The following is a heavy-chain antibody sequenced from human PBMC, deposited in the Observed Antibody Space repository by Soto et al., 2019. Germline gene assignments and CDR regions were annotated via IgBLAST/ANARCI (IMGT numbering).Heavy chain of an antibody. J-gene: IGHJ4*02. CDR2: IFDRGSTSNKFDSGSS. CDR1: GASITGFY. D-gene: IGHD1-1*01. CDR3: VKERRDEYKYYFES. Sequence: PSETLSLTCSVSGASITGFYWSWIRQPPGKGLEWIGYIFDRGSTSNKFDSGSSNYNPSLRSRVTMSVDTSKNQFSLKVTSVTAADTAVYYCVKERRDEYKYYFESWGQGILVTVSS. V-gene: IGHV4-59*01.